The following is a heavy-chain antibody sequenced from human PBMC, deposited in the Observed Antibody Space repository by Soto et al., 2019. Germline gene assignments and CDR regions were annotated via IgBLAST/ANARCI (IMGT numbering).Heavy chain of an antibody. CDR2: IYYSGST. V-gene: IGHV4-39*01. J-gene: IGHJ4*02. CDR1: GGSISSSSCY. CDR3: ARHEWYSGYDFRSDFDY. Sequence: PSETLSLTCTVSGGSISSSSCYWGWIRQPPGKGLEWIGSIYYSGSTYYNPSLKSRVTISVDTSKNQFSLKLSSVTAADTAVYYCARHEWYSGYDFRSDFDYWGQGTLVTVSS. D-gene: IGHD5-12*01.